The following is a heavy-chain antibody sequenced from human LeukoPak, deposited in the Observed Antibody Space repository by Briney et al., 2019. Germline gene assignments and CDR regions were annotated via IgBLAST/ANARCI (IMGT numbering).Heavy chain of an antibody. V-gene: IGHV3-74*01. CDR1: GFTFSSYW. D-gene: IGHD3-10*01. CDR2: IYSDGTIT. Sequence: GGSLRLSCAASGFTFSSYWMHWVRQAPGKGLVWVSRIYSDGTITNYADSVKGRFTISRDNAKNTLYLQMNTLRAEDTAVYYCARGEFGECFPNWGQGTLVTVSS. CDR3: ARGEFGECFPN. J-gene: IGHJ4*02.